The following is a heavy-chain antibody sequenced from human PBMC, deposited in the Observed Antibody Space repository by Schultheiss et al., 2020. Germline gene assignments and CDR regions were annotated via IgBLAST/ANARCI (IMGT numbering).Heavy chain of an antibody. D-gene: IGHD1-26*01. CDR3: ARDGGSYHLDY. Sequence: LKISCAASGFTFSSYGMHWVRQAPGKGLEWVAVIWYDGSKKYYADSVKGRLTVSRDNSKNTLYLQMNSLRAEDTAVYYCARDGGSYHLDYWGQGTLVTVSS. V-gene: IGHV3-33*01. CDR1: GFTFSSYG. J-gene: IGHJ4*02. CDR2: IWYDGSKK.